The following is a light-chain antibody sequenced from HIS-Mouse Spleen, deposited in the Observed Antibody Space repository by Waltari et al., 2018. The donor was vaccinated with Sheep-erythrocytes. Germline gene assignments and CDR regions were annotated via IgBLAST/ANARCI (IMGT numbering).Light chain of an antibody. J-gene: IGLJ3*02. CDR3: CSYAGSSTPWV. V-gene: IGLV2-23*01. CDR2: EGS. CDR1: SSDVGSYNL. Sequence: QSALTQPASVSGSPGQSIPISCTGTSSDVGSYNLVPCYQQHPGKAPKLMIYEGSKRPSGVSNRFSGSKSGNTASLTISGLQAEDEADYYCCSYAGSSTPWVFGGGTKLTVL.